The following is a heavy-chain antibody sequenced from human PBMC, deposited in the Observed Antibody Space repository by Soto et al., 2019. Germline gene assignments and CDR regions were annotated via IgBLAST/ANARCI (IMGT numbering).Heavy chain of an antibody. J-gene: IGHJ5*01. Sequence: SETLSLTCTVSGDTSTSYYWGWIRKAPGKGLEWIGHIHNSGTSTHNPSLNGRVTISIDMSKKQFSLKLTSLTSADTAVYYCARDFYDSVGYTWFDSWSQGTLVTVSS. D-gene: IGHD3-22*01. CDR1: GDTSTSYY. CDR2: IHNSGTS. CDR3: ARDFYDSVGYTWFDS. V-gene: IGHV4-59*01.